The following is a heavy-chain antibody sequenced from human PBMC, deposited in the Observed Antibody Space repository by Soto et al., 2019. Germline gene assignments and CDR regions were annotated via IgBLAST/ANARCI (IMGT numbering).Heavy chain of an antibody. J-gene: IGHJ4*02. CDR3: VRESGAKLSSS. V-gene: IGHV1-18*01. CDR1: GYTVSGYG. Sequence: ASVKVSCKASGYTVSGYGFSWLRQAPGQGLEFMGWISVYNGNTDYAQNFQGRVSMTADTSTNTIYMELRSLRSQDTAVYYCVRESGAKLSSSWGQGTLVTVSS. D-gene: IGHD6-13*01. CDR2: ISVYNGNT.